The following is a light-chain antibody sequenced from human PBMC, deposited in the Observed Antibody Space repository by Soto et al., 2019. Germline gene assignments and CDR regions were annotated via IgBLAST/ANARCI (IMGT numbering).Light chain of an antibody. CDR1: QSVRSSY. CDR2: GAS. J-gene: IGKJ5*01. V-gene: IGKV3D-20*02. CDR3: QQRNIWPPVP. Sequence: QSAGTVSLTRGERATLTCRASQSVRSSYLAWYQQQPGQAPRLLIHGASRRATGIPDRFSGSGSGTDFTLTINRLEPEDSAIYYCQQRNIWPPVPFGQGGLPAIK.